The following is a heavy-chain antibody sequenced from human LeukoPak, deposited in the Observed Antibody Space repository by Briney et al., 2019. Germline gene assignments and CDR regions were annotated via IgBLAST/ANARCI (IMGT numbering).Heavy chain of an antibody. CDR3: ARAEDIISNWFDP. J-gene: IGHJ5*02. D-gene: IGHD2-15*01. Sequence: SQTLSLTCAISGDSVSSNSAAWNWIRQSPSRGLEWLGRTYYRSKWYNDYAVSVKSRMTINPDTSKNQFSLKLRSVTAADTAVYYCARAEDIISNWFDPWGQGTLVTVSS. CDR2: TYYRSKWYN. CDR1: GDSVSSNSAA. V-gene: IGHV6-1*01.